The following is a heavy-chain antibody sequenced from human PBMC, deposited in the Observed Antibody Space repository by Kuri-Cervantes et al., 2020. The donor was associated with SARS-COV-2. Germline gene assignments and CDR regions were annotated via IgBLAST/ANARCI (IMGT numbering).Heavy chain of an antibody. D-gene: IGHD6-13*01. CDR1: GFTVSSNY. CDR2: ISGSGGST. V-gene: IGHV3-23*01. CDR3: AKGVAAADSYYFDY. Sequence: GGSLRLSCAASGFTVSSNYMSWVRQAPGKGLEWVSVISGSGGSTYYADSVKGRFTISRDNSKNTLYLQMNSLRAEDTAVYYCAKGVAAADSYYFDYWGQGTLVTVSS. J-gene: IGHJ4*02.